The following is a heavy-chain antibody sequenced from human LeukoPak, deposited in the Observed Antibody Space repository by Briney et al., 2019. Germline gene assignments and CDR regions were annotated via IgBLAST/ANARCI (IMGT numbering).Heavy chain of an antibody. J-gene: IGHJ4*02. V-gene: IGHV4-39*01. CDR1: GGSISSSTSY. Sequence: PSETLSLICTVSGGSISSSTSYWAWIRQPPGKGLEWIAAVYYSGSTYYNPSLKSRLTISIDTSRNQFSVKLHSVTAADTAVYYCARRNHYFDYWGQGILVTVSS. CDR3: ARRNHYFDY. CDR2: VYYSGST.